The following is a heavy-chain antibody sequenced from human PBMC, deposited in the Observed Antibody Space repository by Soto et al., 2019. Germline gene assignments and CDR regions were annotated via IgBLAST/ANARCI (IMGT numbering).Heavy chain of an antibody. J-gene: IGHJ4*02. D-gene: IGHD1-1*01. Sequence: EVQLVESGGGLVQAGGSLRLSCAASGFSFSSHGMNWVRQAPGKGLEWLSYISSGSVTMYYADSVEGRFTISRDNAQRSLDVGMNTLRDEDTAVYYCVRGGYKHGDGLDYLGQGTLGTVSS. CDR3: VRGGYKHGDGLDY. CDR1: GFSFSSHG. CDR2: ISSGSVTM. V-gene: IGHV3-48*02.